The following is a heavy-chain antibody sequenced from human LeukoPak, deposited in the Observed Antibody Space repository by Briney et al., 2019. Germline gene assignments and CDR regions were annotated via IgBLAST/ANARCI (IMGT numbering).Heavy chain of an antibody. D-gene: IGHD7-27*01. CDR3: ARHVGISF. V-gene: IGHV3-74*01. J-gene: IGHJ4*02. Sequence: GGSLRLSCAASGFTFSSNWMHWVRQAPGRGLVWVSRINEDGSGTNYADSVKGRFTISRDNAKNSLFLQMSNLRDDDTAIYYCARHVGISFWGQGTLVTVSS. CDR2: INEDGSGT. CDR1: GFTFSSNW.